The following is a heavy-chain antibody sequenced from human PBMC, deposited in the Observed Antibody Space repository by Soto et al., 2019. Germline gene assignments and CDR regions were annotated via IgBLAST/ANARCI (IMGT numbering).Heavy chain of an antibody. V-gene: IGHV1-8*01. D-gene: IGHD2-21*02. CDR1: GYSFTSYD. Sequence: QVQLVQSGAEVKKPGAPVKVSCKASGYSFTSYDMNWVRQAPGQGLEWMGWVNPNSGDTDYAQKFQDRVTMTTDTSIRTAYMELSSLRSEDTAVYYCARVSFLAPVTGAEIFDFWGQGTMVTVSS. CDR3: ARVSFLAPVTGAEIFDF. J-gene: IGHJ3*01. CDR2: VNPNSGDT.